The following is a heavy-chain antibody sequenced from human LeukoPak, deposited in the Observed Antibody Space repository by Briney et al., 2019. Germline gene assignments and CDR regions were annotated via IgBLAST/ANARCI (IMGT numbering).Heavy chain of an antibody. V-gene: IGHV4-59*12. CDR2: IYYSGST. J-gene: IGHJ6*02. Sequence: SETLSLTCTVSGGSISSYYWSWIRQPPGKGLEWIGYIYYSGSTNYNPSLKSRVTISVDASKNQFSLKLSSVTAADTAVYYCARDKDDSSGYYSDYYGMDVWGQGTTVTVSS. D-gene: IGHD3-22*01. CDR3: ARDKDDSSGYYSDYYGMDV. CDR1: GGSISSYY.